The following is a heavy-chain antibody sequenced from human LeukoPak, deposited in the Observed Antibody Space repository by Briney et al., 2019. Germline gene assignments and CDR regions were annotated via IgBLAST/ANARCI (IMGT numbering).Heavy chain of an antibody. CDR3: ASSKLGELSLPFDY. Sequence: PGGSLRLSCVASGFTFSDHHMDWVRQAPGKGLEWVGRTRNKANSYTTEYAASVKGRFTISRDDSKNSLYLQMNSLKTEDTAVYYCASSKLGELSLPFDYWGQGTLVTVSS. D-gene: IGHD3-16*02. CDR1: GFTFSDHH. CDR2: TRNKANSYTT. J-gene: IGHJ4*02. V-gene: IGHV3-72*01.